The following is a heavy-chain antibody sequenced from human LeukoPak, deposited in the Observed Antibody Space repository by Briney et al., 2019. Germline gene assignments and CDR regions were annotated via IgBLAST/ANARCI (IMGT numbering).Heavy chain of an antibody. D-gene: IGHD3-22*01. CDR2: IYYSGST. V-gene: IGHV4-39*01. Sequence: SETLSLTCTVSGDSHSSSSYYWGWIRQPPGKGLEWIGSIYYSGSTSYNPSLKSRVTISVDTSKNQFSLKLSSVTAADTAVYYCARNMTLRDDSSDCTHQWFDPWGQGTLVTVSS. CDR3: ARNMTLRDDSSDCTHQWFDP. CDR1: GDSHSSSSYY. J-gene: IGHJ5*02.